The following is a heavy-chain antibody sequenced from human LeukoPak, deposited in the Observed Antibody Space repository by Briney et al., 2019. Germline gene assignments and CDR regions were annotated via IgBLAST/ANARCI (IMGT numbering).Heavy chain of an antibody. Sequence: EASVKVSCKASGYTFTSYAMNWVRQAPGQGLEWMGWINTNTGNPTYAQGFTGRFVFSLDTSVSTAYLQISSLKAEDTAVYYCARKPPREYCSGGSCYPANWFDPWGQGTLVTVSS. CDR1: GYTFTSYA. CDR3: ARKPPREYCSGGSCYPANWFDP. D-gene: IGHD2-15*01. J-gene: IGHJ5*02. V-gene: IGHV7-4-1*02. CDR2: INTNTGNP.